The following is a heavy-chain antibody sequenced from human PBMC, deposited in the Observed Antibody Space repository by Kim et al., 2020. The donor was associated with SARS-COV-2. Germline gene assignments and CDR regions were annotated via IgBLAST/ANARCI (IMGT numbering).Heavy chain of an antibody. CDR3: AKDGRGHGDYHWFDS. V-gene: IGHV3-23*01. J-gene: IGHJ5*01. Sequence: GGSLRLSCTASGFIFSNYAMNWVRQAPGNGLEWVSSIGDGGTRYYADSVKGRFTISRDNSKDTLYLQMDSLRAEDTALYYCAKDGRGHGDYHWFDSWGQGTLVTVSS. CDR1: GFIFSNYA. CDR2: IGDGGTR. D-gene: IGHD4-17*01.